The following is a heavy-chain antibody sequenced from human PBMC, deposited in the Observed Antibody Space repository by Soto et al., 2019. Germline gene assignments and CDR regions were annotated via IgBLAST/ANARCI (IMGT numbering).Heavy chain of an antibody. CDR2: ISGSGGST. D-gene: IGHD1-1*01. V-gene: IGHV3-23*01. J-gene: IGHJ4*02. CDR1: GFTFSSYA. CDR3: AKDGTGRKSSFDY. Sequence: EVQLLESGGGLVQPGGSLRLSCAASGFTFSSYAMSWVRQAPGKGLEWVSAISGSGGSTYYADSVKGRFTISRDNYKNTLYLQMNRLRAEDTAVYYCAKDGTGRKSSFDYWGQGTLVTVSS.